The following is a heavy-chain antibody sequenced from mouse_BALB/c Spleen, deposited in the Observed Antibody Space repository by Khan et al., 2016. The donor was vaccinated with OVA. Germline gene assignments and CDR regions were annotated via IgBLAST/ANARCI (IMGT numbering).Heavy chain of an antibody. D-gene: IGHD4-1*01. V-gene: IGHV5-6*01. CDR1: GFTFSSYS. J-gene: IGHJ3*01. Sequence: EVQLQESGGDLVKPGGSLKLSCAAFGFTFSSYSMSWVRQTPDKRLEWVATISSGADYTYYPDSVKGRFTISRDNAKNTLYLQMSSLKSEDTAMYYCASHLTGSFAYWGQGTLVTVSA. CDR2: ISSGADYT. CDR3: ASHLTGSFAY.